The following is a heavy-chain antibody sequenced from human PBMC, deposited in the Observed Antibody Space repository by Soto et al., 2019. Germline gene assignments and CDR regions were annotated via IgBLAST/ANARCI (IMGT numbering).Heavy chain of an antibody. CDR3: ARIRYDFWSGYPIGFDP. CDR2: ISAYNGNT. Sequence: ASVKVSCKASGYTFTSYGISWVRQAPGQGLEWMGWISAYNGNTNYAQKLQGRVTMTTDTSTSTAYMELRSLRSDDTAVYYCARIRYDFWSGYPIGFDPWGQGTLGTVS. J-gene: IGHJ5*02. V-gene: IGHV1-18*01. D-gene: IGHD3-3*01. CDR1: GYTFTSYG.